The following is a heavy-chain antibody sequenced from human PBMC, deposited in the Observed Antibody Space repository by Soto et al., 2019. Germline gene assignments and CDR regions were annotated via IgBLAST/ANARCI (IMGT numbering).Heavy chain of an antibody. CDR2: ITGTGGST. CDR1: GFTFSSYA. Sequence: EVQLLESGGGLVQPGGSLRLSCAASGFTFSSYAMSWVRQAPGKGLEWVSSITGTGGSTYHADSVTGRFTISTNNSKDTLYRQMSSLRAEDTAVYYCAKDQSQSVVAACAEFDLWGRGTLVTVSS. V-gene: IGHV3-23*01. J-gene: IGHJ2*01. D-gene: IGHD6-25*01. CDR3: AKDQSQSVVAACAEFDL.